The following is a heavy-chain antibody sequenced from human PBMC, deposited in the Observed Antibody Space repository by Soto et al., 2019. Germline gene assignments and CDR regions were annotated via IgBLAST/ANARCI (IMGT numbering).Heavy chain of an antibody. CDR1: GFSLSTSGVG. Sequence: QITLKESGPTLVKPTQTLTLTCTFSGFSLSTSGVGVGWIRQPPGKALEWLALIYRDDDKRYSPSLKSRLTLHKDTSKNQVVLSMTNMDPVDTATYYCAHSPRSGRQLWFFSRNWFDPWGQGTLVAVSS. V-gene: IGHV2-5*02. CDR2: IYRDDDK. J-gene: IGHJ5*02. D-gene: IGHD5-18*01. CDR3: AHSPRSGRQLWFFSRNWFDP.